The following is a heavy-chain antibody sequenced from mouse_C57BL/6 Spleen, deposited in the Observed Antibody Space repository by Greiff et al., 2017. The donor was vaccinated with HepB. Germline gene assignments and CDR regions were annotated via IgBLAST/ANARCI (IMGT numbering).Heavy chain of an antibody. CDR2: IYPGNSDT. V-gene: IGHV1-5*01. CDR1: GYTFTSYW. Sequence: EVQRVESGTVLARPGASVKMSCKTSGYTFTSYWMHWVKQRPGQGLEWIGAIYPGNSDTSYNQKFKGKAKLTAVTSASTAYMELSSLTNEDSAVYYCTGNYYGSSSYYFDYWGQGTTLTVSS. D-gene: IGHD1-1*01. J-gene: IGHJ2*01. CDR3: TGNYYGSSSYYFDY.